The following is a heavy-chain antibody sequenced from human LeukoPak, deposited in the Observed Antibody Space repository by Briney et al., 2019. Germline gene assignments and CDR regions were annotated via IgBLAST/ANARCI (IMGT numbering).Heavy chain of an antibody. D-gene: IGHD2-2*01. CDR3: ARGYCSSTSCPNHDAFDI. CDR1: GYTFTSYY. Sequence: ASVKVSCKASGYTFTSYYMHWVRQAPGQGLEWMGIINPSGGSTSYAQKFQGRVTMTRNMSTSTVYMELSSLRSEDTAVYYCARGYCSSTSCPNHDAFDIWGQGTMVTVSS. V-gene: IGHV1-46*01. CDR2: INPSGGST. J-gene: IGHJ3*02.